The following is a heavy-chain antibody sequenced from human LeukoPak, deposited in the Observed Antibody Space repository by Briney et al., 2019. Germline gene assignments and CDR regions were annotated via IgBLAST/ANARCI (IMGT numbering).Heavy chain of an antibody. CDR3: ARVIAQMSDAFDI. D-gene: IGHD3-16*02. V-gene: IGHV4-39*01. Sequence: KPSETLSLTCTVSGGSISSSSYYWGWIRQPPGKGLEWIGSIYYSGSTYYNPSLKSRVTISVDTSKNQFSLKLSSVAAADTAVYYCARVIAQMSDAFDIWGQGTMVTVSS. CDR1: GGSISSSSYY. J-gene: IGHJ3*02. CDR2: IYYSGST.